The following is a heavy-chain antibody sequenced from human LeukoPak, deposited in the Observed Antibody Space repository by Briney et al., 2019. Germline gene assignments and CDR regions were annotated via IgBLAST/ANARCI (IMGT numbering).Heavy chain of an antibody. J-gene: IGHJ4*02. CDR3: AGVDTAMVIDY. Sequence: SVKVSCKAPGGTFSSYAISWVRQAPGQGLEWMGRIIPILGIANYAQKFQGRVTITADKSTSTAYMELSSLRSEDTAVYYCAGVDTAMVIDYWGQGTLVTVSS. CDR1: GGTFSSYA. V-gene: IGHV1-69*04. CDR2: IIPILGIA. D-gene: IGHD5-18*01.